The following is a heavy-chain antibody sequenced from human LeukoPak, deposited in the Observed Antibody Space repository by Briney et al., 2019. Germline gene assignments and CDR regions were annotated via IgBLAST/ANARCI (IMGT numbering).Heavy chain of an antibody. Sequence: QTGGSLRLSCAASGFTFSSYSMNWVRQAPGKGLEWVSYISSSSSTIYYADSVKGRFTISRDNPKNSLYLQMNSLRAEDTAVYYCARAAARIAVAGTIYWGQGTLVTVSS. J-gene: IGHJ4*02. CDR3: ARAAARIAVAGTIY. CDR1: GFTFSSYS. V-gene: IGHV3-48*04. D-gene: IGHD6-19*01. CDR2: ISSSSSTI.